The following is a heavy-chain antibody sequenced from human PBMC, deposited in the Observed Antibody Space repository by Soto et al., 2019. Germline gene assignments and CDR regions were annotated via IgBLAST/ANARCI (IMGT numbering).Heavy chain of an antibody. V-gene: IGHV3-23*01. D-gene: IGHD5-18*01. J-gene: IGHJ4*02. Sequence: PGGSLRLSCAASGLTFSSYAMSWVRQAPGKGLEWVSTISGSDGRTYSTDSVKGRFTISRDNSRNTAYLQMNSLRVEDTAVYYCAKGVSQYTPLALFDYWGRGTLVTVSS. CDR1: GLTFSSYA. CDR2: ISGSDGRT. CDR3: AKGVSQYTPLALFDY.